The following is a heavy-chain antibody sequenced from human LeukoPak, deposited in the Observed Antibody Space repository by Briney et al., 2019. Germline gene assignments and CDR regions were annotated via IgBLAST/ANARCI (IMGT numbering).Heavy chain of an antibody. V-gene: IGHV4-30-4*01. D-gene: IGHD4-23*01. CDR3: ARARWPDAFDI. CDR2: IYYSGST. J-gene: IGHJ3*02. CDR1: GGSISSGDYY. Sequence: SETLSLTCAVSGGSISSGDYYWSWIRQPPGKGLEWIGYIYYSGSTYYNPSLKSRVTISVDTSKNQFSLKLSSVTAADTAVYYCARARWPDAFDIWGQGTMVTVSS.